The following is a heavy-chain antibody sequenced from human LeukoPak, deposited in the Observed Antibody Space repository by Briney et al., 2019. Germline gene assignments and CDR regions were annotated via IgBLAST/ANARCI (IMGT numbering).Heavy chain of an antibody. CDR3: VRASGSFDY. CDR2: IWSDGSNK. D-gene: IGHD3-10*01. Sequence: PGGSLRLSCAASGFTFSDYGIHWVRRAPGKGLEWVAVIWSDGSNKYYADSVKGRFTISRDNSKKTLYLQMSSLRVEDTAVYYCVRASGSFDYWGQGTLVTVSS. J-gene: IGHJ4*02. CDR1: GFTFSDYG. V-gene: IGHV3-33*01.